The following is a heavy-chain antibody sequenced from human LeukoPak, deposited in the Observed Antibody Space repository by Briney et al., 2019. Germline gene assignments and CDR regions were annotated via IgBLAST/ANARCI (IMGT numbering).Heavy chain of an antibody. J-gene: IGHJ6*03. CDR3: ARHGDYYYYMDV. Sequence: SETLSLTCTVSGGFISSNSYYWGWIRQPPGKGLEWIGSIYYSGSTYYNPSLKSRVNISVDTSKNQFSLKLSSVTAADTAVYYCARHGDYYYYMDVWGKGTTVTISS. D-gene: IGHD3-16*01. CDR1: GGFISSNSYY. CDR2: IYYSGST. V-gene: IGHV4-39*01.